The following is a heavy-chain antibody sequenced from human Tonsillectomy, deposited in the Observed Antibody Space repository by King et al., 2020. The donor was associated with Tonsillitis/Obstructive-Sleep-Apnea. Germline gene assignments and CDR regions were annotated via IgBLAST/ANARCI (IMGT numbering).Heavy chain of an antibody. J-gene: IGHJ4*02. Sequence: QLQESGPGLVKPSETLSLTCTVSGGSISSYYWSWIRQPPGKGLEWIGYIYYSGSTNYNPSLTSRVTRSVDTSKNQFSLKLSSVTAADTAVYYFARHRLGCGGDCYLFDYWGQGTLVTVSS. V-gene: IGHV4-59*01. CDR2: IYYSGST. CDR1: GGSISSYY. D-gene: IGHD2-21*01. CDR3: ARHRLGCGGDCYLFDY.